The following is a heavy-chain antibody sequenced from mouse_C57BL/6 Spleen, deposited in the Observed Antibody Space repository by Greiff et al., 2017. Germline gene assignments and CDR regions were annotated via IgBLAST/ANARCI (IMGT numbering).Heavy chain of an antibody. V-gene: IGHV1-4*01. Sequence: QVQLKESGAELARPGASVKMSCKASGYTFTSYTMHWVKQRPGQGLEWIGYINPSSGYTKYNQKFKDKATLTADKSSSTAYMQLSSLTSEDSAVYYCARSLTGTLSSFDYWGQGTTLTVSS. CDR1: GYTFTSYT. D-gene: IGHD4-1*01. CDR2: INPSSGYT. J-gene: IGHJ2*01. CDR3: ARSLTGTLSSFDY.